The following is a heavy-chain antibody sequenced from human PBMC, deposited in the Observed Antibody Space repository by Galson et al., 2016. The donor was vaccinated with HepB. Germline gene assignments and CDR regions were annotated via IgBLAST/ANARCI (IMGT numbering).Heavy chain of an antibody. J-gene: IGHJ4*02. D-gene: IGHD2-21*01. Sequence: SLRHSCAASGFTFSGSAIHWVRQASGKGLEWVGRIGSKASNYATAYAASVKGRFTISRDDSKNTAYLQMNSLKTEDTAVYYCTTSLVYYFDYWSQGTLVTVSS. CDR2: IGSKASNYAT. V-gene: IGHV3-73*01. CDR1: GFTFSGSA. CDR3: TTSLVYYFDY.